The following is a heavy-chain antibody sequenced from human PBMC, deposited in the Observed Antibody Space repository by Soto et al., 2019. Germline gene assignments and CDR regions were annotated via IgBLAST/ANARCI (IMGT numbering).Heavy chain of an antibody. V-gene: IGHV3-53*02. CDR1: GFTVSSTY. J-gene: IGHJ6*02. D-gene: IGHD3-10*01. CDR3: ARDGGSGSYSQDSYYYGMDV. CDR2: IFGGDTT. Sequence: EVQLVETGGGLIQPGGSLRLSCAASGFTVSSTYMTWVRQAPGKGLEWVSFIFGGDTTYYADSVKGRFTISRDNSKNTLYLQMKSLRAEDTAVYFCARDGGSGSYSQDSYYYGMDVWGQGTTVTVSS.